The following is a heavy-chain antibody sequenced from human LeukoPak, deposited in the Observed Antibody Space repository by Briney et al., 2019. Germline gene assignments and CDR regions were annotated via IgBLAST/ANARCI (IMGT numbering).Heavy chain of an antibody. CDR1: GYTFTSYD. CDR2: MNSNSGNT. D-gene: IGHD1-26*01. V-gene: IGHV1-8*01. J-gene: IGHJ2*01. Sequence: GASVKVSCKFSGYTFTSYDINWVRQATGQGLEWMGWMNSNSGNTGYAQKFQGRVTMTSDTSITTAYMDLSSLTSEDTAVYYCARGRVGATSHSNWFFDLWGRGTPVTVSS. CDR3: ARGRVGATSHSNWFFDL.